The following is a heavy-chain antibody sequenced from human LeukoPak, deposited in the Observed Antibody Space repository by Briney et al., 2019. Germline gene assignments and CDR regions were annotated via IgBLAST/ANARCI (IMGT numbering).Heavy chain of an antibody. V-gene: IGHV1-2*02. CDR1: GYTFTGYY. D-gene: IGHD6-19*01. J-gene: IGHJ4*02. CDR2: INPNSGGT. CDR3: ARETKTHIAVAGRGFDY. Sequence: ASVKVSCKASGYTFTGYYMHWVRRAPGQGLEWMGWINPNSGGTNYAQRFQGRVTMTRDTSISTAYMELSRLRSDDTAVYYCARETKTHIAVAGRGFDYWGQGTLVTVSS.